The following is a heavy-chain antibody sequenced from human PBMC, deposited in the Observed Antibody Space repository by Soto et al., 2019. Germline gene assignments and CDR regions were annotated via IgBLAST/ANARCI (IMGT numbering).Heavy chain of an antibody. CDR3: ARGHRRTYCIVNGYYPVLES. CDR1: GYTFSNYY. Sequence: QVQLVQSGAEVKKPGASVKVACKASGYTFSNYYIHWVRQAPGQGLEWVGMINPTGGSTSYAQNLQGRVTMTTDTATTTVYMELSTLRSEATSVYYCARGHRRTYCIVNGYYPVLESWGQRTRVTICS. D-gene: IGHD3-9*01. J-gene: IGHJ4*02. CDR2: INPTGGST. V-gene: IGHV1-46*04.